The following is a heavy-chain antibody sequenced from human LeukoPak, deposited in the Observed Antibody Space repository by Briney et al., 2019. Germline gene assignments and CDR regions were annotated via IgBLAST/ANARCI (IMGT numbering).Heavy chain of an antibody. Sequence: SETLSLTCTVSGGSISGSSYYWGWIRQPPGKGLEWIGSIYFTGNAYYNPPLKSRVTISADTSKNQFSLILSSVTAADTAVYYCARSLRGAAHHFDYWGQGTLVTVSS. CDR3: ARSLRGAAHHFDY. CDR2: IYFTGNA. J-gene: IGHJ4*02. D-gene: IGHD2-15*01. CDR1: GGSISGSSYY. V-gene: IGHV4-39*01.